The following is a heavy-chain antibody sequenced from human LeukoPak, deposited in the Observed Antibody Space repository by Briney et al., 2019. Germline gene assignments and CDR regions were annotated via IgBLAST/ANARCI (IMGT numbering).Heavy chain of an antibody. CDR1: GFTFSSYS. V-gene: IGHV3-21*01. CDR3: ASGTALDIVVVPAAPFDY. J-gene: IGHJ4*02. CDR2: ISSSSSYI. Sequence: GGSLRLSCATSGFTFSSYSMNWVRQAPGKGLEWVSSISSSSSYIYYADSVKGRFTISRDNAKNSLYLQMNSLRAEDTAVYYCASGTALDIVVVPAAPFDYWGQGTLVTVSS. D-gene: IGHD2-2*03.